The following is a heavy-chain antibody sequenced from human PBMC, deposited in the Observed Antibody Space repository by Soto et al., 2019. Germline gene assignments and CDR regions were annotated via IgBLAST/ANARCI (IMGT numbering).Heavy chain of an antibody. Sequence: SETLSLTCTVSGGSISSGGYYWNWIRQHPGKGLEWIGYIYYSGSTYYNTSLKSQVTISVDTSKNQFSLKLSSATAADTAVYYCARLVWSYGTWFDPWGQGTLVTVSS. CDR3: ARLVWSYGTWFDP. V-gene: IGHV4-31*01. CDR2: IYYSGST. D-gene: IGHD5-18*01. J-gene: IGHJ5*02. CDR1: GGSISSGGYY.